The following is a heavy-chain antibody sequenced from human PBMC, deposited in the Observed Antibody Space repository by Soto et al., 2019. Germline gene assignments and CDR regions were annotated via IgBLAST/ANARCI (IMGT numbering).Heavy chain of an antibody. Sequence: QVQLVQSGAEVKKPGASVKVSCKASGYTFTSYYMHWVRQAPGQGLEWMGIINPSGGSPSYAQKFHGRVTMTRDTSTSTVYMELSSLRSEDTAVYYCARGSSRWFVLDYWGQGTLVTVSS. J-gene: IGHJ4*02. D-gene: IGHD6-13*01. V-gene: IGHV1-46*01. CDR1: GYTFTSYY. CDR2: INPSGGSP. CDR3: ARGSSRWFVLDY.